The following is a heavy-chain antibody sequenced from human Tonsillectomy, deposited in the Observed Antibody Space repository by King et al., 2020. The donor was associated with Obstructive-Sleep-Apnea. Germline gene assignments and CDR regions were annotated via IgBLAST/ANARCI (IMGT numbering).Heavy chain of an antibody. V-gene: IGHV3-7*03. D-gene: IGHD5-24*01. J-gene: IGHJ4*02. Sequence: QLVQSGGGLVQPGGSLRLSCAASGVTFSSYWMSWVRQAPGKGLEGVANIKQDGSEKYYVDSVTGRLTISRDNAKNSLYLQKNSLRAEETAVYYCARVPDGYNDYWGQGTLVTVSS. CDR3: ARVPDGYNDY. CDR1: GVTFSSYW. CDR2: IKQDGSEK.